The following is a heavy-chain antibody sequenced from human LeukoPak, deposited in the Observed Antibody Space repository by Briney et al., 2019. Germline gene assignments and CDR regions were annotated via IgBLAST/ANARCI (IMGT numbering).Heavy chain of an antibody. Sequence: GGSLRLSCAASGLSFSGAWMTWVRQPPGKGLEWVGRITSRNDGEKTDYAAPVKGRFTISRDDSKNTIYLQMSSLKTEDTAVYYCNTDINTIYDNFHWGQGTLVTVSS. V-gene: IGHV3-15*01. CDR1: GLSFSGAW. J-gene: IGHJ4*02. D-gene: IGHD5/OR15-5a*01. CDR2: ITSRNDGEKT. CDR3: NTDINTIYDNFH.